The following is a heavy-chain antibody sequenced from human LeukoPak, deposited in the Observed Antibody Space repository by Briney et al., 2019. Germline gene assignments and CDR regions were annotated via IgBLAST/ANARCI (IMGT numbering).Heavy chain of an antibody. Sequence: PGGSLRLSCAAPGFTFSSYSMNWVRQAPGKGLEWVSYISSSSSTIYYADSVKGRFTISRDNAKNSLYLQMNSLRDEDTAGYYCARDRTDYGDYELLEAFDIWGQGTMVTVSS. J-gene: IGHJ3*02. V-gene: IGHV3-48*02. CDR1: GFTFSSYS. D-gene: IGHD4-17*01. CDR2: ISSSSSTI. CDR3: ARDRTDYGDYELLEAFDI.